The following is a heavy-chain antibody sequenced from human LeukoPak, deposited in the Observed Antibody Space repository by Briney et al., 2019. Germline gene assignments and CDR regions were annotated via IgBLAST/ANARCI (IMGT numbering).Heavy chain of an antibody. CDR2: ISGRGTTI. Sequence: GGSLRLSCAASGFTFSDYYMSWIRQAPGKGLEWISYISGRGTTIYYADSVKGRFTISRDNANNSLFLQMSSLRAEDTAVYYCARAGALLEYIKVVTLDFWGQGTLVTVSS. V-gene: IGHV3-11*01. CDR3: ARAGALLEYIKVVTLDF. D-gene: IGHD4-23*01. CDR1: GFTFSDYY. J-gene: IGHJ4*02.